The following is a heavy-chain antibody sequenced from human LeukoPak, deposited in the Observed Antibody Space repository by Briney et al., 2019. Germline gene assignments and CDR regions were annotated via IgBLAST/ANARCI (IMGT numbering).Heavy chain of an antibody. Sequence: GGTLRLSCAASGFTFSSFGMSWVRQAPGKGLEWVSAISGSGVSTYYADSVKGRFTISRDNSKNSLYLQMNSLRAEDTAVYYCAKCILTGYYKGYMDVWGKGTTVTISS. J-gene: IGHJ6*03. CDR1: GFTFSSFG. CDR2: ISGSGVST. D-gene: IGHD3-9*01. V-gene: IGHV3-23*01. CDR3: AKCILTGYYKGYMDV.